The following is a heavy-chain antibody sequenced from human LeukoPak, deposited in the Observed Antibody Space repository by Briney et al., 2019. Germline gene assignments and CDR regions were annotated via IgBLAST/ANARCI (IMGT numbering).Heavy chain of an antibody. V-gene: IGHV4-61*02. Sequence: SETLSLTCTVSDGSISSGSYYWSWIRQPAGKGLEWIGRIYTSGSTNYNPSLKSRVTISVDTSKNQFSLKLSSVTAADTAVYYCARDGYSSSWYWSGYWGQGTLVTVSS. CDR2: IYTSGST. CDR3: ARDGYSSSWYWSGY. CDR1: DGSISSGSYY. J-gene: IGHJ4*02. D-gene: IGHD6-13*01.